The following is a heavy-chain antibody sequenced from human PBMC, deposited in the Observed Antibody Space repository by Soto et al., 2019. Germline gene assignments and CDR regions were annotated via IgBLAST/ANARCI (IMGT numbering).Heavy chain of an antibody. J-gene: IGHJ6*03. CDR2: MNPNSGNT. CDR1: GYTFTSYD. D-gene: IGHD3-3*01. Sequence: ASVKVSCKASGYTFTSYDINWVRQATGQGLEWMGWMNPNSGNTGYAQKFQGRVTMTRNTSISTAYMELSSLRSEDTAVYYCARGSDDFPLAYYYYMDVWGKGTTVTVSS. V-gene: IGHV1-8*02. CDR3: ARGSDDFPLAYYYYMDV.